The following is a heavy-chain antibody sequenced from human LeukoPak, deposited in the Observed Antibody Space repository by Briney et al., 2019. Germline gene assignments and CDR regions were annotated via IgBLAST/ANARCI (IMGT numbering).Heavy chain of an antibody. V-gene: IGHV1-2*02. J-gene: IGHJ6*03. CDR2: INPNSGGT. CDR1: GYTFTGYY. CDR3: AREIVVVVAATPQYYCYYMDV. D-gene: IGHD2-15*01. Sequence: ASVKVSCKASGYTFTGYYMHWVRQAPGQGLEWMGWINPNSGGTNYAQKFQGRVTMTRDTSISTAYMELSRLRSDDTAVYYCAREIVVVVAATPQYYCYYMDVWGKGTTVTVSS.